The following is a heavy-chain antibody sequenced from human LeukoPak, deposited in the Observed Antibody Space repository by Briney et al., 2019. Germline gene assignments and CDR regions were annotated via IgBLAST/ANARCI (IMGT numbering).Heavy chain of an antibody. CDR1: GFTFDDYA. Sequence: PGGSLRLSCAASGFTFDDYAMHWVRQAPGKGREWVSGISWNSGSIGYADSVEGRFTISRDNAKNSLYLQMNSLRAEDTALYYCAKDDCSGGSCYEGFDYWGQGTLVTVSS. V-gene: IGHV3-9*01. CDR3: AKDDCSGGSCYEGFDY. J-gene: IGHJ4*02. D-gene: IGHD2-15*01. CDR2: ISWNSGSI.